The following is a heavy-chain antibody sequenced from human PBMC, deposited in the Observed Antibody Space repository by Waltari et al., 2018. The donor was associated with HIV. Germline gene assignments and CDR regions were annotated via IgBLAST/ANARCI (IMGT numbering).Heavy chain of an antibody. CDR2: VYHSGST. V-gene: IGHV4-4*02. J-gene: IGHJ5*02. CDR1: GGSIGSSTW. Sequence: QVQLQESGPGLVKPSGPLPVPCAVHGGSIGSSTWWVWVRQPAGKGLEWIGDVYHSGSTNYNPSLKSRVTISVDTSKSRFFLSLKSVTAADTAIYYCARGSSYSAHNWLDPWGQGTLVTVSS. CDR3: ARGSSYSAHNWLDP. D-gene: IGHD2-15*01.